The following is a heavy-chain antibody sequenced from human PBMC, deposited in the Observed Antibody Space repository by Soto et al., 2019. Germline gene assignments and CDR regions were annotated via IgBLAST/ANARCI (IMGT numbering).Heavy chain of an antibody. V-gene: IGHV1-18*01. CDR3: ARVVATVAGPYGMDV. CDR1: GYTFTSYV. CDR2: ISAYNGNT. Sequence: QVQLVQSGAEVKKPGASVKVSCRASGYTFTSYVISWVRQAPGQGLEWMGWISAYNGNTNFAQKLQGRVTMTTDTSTRTAYMELRSLRSDDTAVYYCARVVATVAGPYGMDVWGQGTTVTGSS. D-gene: IGHD6-19*01. J-gene: IGHJ6*02.